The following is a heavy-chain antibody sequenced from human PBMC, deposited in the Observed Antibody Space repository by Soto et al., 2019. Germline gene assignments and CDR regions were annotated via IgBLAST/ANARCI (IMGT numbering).Heavy chain of an antibody. CDR3: AKGVTFGGVIVILGDAFDI. CDR2: ISGSGGST. J-gene: IGHJ3*02. V-gene: IGHV3-23*01. D-gene: IGHD3-16*02. CDR1: GFTFSSYA. Sequence: GGSLRLSCAASGFTFSSYAMSWARQAPGKGLEWVSAISGSGGSTYYADSVKGRFTISRDNSKNTLYLQMNSQRAEDTAVYYCAKGVTFGGVIVILGDAFDIWGQGTMVTVSS.